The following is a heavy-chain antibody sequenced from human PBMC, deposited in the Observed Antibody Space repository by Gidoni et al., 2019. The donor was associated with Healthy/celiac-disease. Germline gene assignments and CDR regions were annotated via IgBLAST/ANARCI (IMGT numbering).Heavy chain of an antibody. Sequence: QVHLVQSGAEVKKPGSSVKVSCKASGGTFSSYTISWVRQAPGQGVEWMGRIIPILGIANYAQKFQGRVTITADKSTSTAYMELSSLRSEDTAVYYCARAGIAVANNWFDPWGQGTLVTVSS. CDR3: ARAGIAVANNWFDP. CDR2: IIPILGIA. J-gene: IGHJ5*02. D-gene: IGHD6-19*01. V-gene: IGHV1-69*02. CDR1: GGTFSSYT.